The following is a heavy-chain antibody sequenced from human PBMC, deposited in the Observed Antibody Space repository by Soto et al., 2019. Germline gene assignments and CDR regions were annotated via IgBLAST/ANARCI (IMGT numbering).Heavy chain of an antibody. CDR1: GGTFNTYA. Sequence: QMQLVQSGAEVKELGSSAKISCKTSGGTFNTYALTWVRQAPGQGLEWIGGSIPIFGIKNVAQRFQGRVTINADESVNTAYMEMKSLRSAYTAVYYCATEAVDHWGQGTEVTVYS. CDR3: ATEAVDH. J-gene: IGHJ4*02. D-gene: IGHD4-17*01. CDR2: SIPIFGIK. V-gene: IGHV1-69*01.